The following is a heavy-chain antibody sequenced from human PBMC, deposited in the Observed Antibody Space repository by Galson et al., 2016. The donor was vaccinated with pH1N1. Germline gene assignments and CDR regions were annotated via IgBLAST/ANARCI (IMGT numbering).Heavy chain of an antibody. CDR3: AKARYNAYDQGDAFDI. Sequence: SLRLSCAASGFTFRSYSMNWVRQAPGKGLEWVSSISSSSTNIYFADSVKGRFTISRANTYNSLYLQMNRLRAEDTSVYFCAKARYNAYDQGDAFDIWGQGTLVTVSS. J-gene: IGHJ3*02. V-gene: IGHV3-21*06. D-gene: IGHD5-12*01. CDR1: GFTFRSYS. CDR2: ISSSSTNI.